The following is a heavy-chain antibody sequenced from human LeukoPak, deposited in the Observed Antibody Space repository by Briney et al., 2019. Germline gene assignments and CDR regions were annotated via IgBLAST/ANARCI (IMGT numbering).Heavy chain of an antibody. V-gene: IGHV1-46*01. J-gene: IGHJ5*02. D-gene: IGHD5-12*01. CDR1: GYTFTSYY. CDR2: INPSGGST. Sequence: AASVKVSCTASGYTFTSYYMHWVRQAPGQGLEWMGIINPSGGSTSYAQKFQGRVTMTRDMSTSTVYMELSSLRSEDTAVYYCARVGPMVATSGGFDPWGQGTLVTVSS. CDR3: ARVGPMVATSGGFDP.